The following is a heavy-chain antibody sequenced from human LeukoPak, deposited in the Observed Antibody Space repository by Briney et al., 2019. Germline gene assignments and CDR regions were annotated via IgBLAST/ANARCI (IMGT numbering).Heavy chain of an antibody. D-gene: IGHD3-10*01. Sequence: SETLSLTCTVSGGSISSAGYFWTWIRQHPGKGLEWIGYIHHSGTTSYNPSLKGRVTISTDASKNQFSLKLSSVTAADTAVYYCARNHYYGSGSYYSPKNNYYYYGMDVWGKGTTVTVSS. J-gene: IGHJ6*04. CDR2: IHHSGTT. V-gene: IGHV4-31*03. CDR1: GGSISSAGYF. CDR3: ARNHYYGSGSYYSPKNNYYYYGMDV.